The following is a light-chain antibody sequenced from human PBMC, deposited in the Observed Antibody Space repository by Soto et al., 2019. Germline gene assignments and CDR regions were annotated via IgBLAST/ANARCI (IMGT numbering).Light chain of an antibody. CDR2: DAS. CDR1: QSISSW. V-gene: IGKV1-5*01. Sequence: DIQVTQSPSTPSASVGDRVTITCRASQSISSWLAWYQQKPGKAPKVLIYDASTLESGVPSSFSSSGSGTEFTLTISSLQPDDFATYYCQQYHSFPLTFGGGTKVDIK. CDR3: QQYHSFPLT. J-gene: IGKJ4*01.